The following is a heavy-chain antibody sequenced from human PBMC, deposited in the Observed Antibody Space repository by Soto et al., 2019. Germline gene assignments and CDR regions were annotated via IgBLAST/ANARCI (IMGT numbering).Heavy chain of an antibody. CDR3: ARQESGESYYDFWSGYPYWFDP. CDR1: GGSISSGGYY. CDR2: IYYSGST. V-gene: IGHV4-31*03. J-gene: IGHJ5*02. Sequence: SETLSLTCTVSGGSISSGGYYWSWIRQHPGKGLEWIGYIYYSGSTYYNPSLKSRVTISVDTSKNQFSLKLSSVTAADTAVYYCARQESGESYYDFWSGYPYWFDPWGQGTLVTVSS. D-gene: IGHD3-3*01.